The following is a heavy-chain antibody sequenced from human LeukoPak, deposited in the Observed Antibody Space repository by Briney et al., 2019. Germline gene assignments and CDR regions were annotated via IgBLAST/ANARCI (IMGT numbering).Heavy chain of an antibody. V-gene: IGHV4-34*01. Sequence: SETLSLTCAVYGGSFSGYYWSWIRQPPRKGLEWIGELNHSGSTNYNPSLKRRVTISVDTSKNQFSLKLSSVTAADTAVYYCARGRSRFLELLSISPGYNYYMDVWGKGTTVTASS. D-gene: IGHD3-3*01. CDR2: LNHSGST. J-gene: IGHJ6*03. CDR3: ARGRSRFLELLSISPGYNYYMDV. CDR1: GGSFSGYY.